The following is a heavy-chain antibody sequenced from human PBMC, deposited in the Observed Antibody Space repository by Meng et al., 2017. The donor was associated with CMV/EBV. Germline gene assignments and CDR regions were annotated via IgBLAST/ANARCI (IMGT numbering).Heavy chain of an antibody. V-gene: IGHV3-21*01. J-gene: IGHJ4*02. CDR1: GFTFNTYA. CDR3: ARAGYPDPFDY. D-gene: IGHD3-16*02. Sequence: GGSLRLSCAASGFTFNTYAMNWVRQAPGKGLEWVSSLDRGYVFVYYADSVKGRFTISRDNAKNSLYLQMNSLRAEDTAVYYCARAGYPDPFDYWGQGTLVTVSS. CDR2: LDRGYVFV.